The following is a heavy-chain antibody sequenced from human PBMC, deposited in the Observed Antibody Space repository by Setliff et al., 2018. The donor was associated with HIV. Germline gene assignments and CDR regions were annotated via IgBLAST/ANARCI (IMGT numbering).Heavy chain of an antibody. Sequence: SETLSLTCVVSGASISTGKVWTWVRQAPGKRTQWIGESSESGSTNYNPSLKSRVTISVDTSKNQFSLNMTSVAAADTAVYYCARSVARDYWYFGHWGRGTLVTVSS. V-gene: IGHV4-4*02. CDR1: GASISTGKV. CDR3: ARSVARDYWYFGH. CDR2: SSESGST. J-gene: IGHJ2*01. D-gene: IGHD6-6*01.